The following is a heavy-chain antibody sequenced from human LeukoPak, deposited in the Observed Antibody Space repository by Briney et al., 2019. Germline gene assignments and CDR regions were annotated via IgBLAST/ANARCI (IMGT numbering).Heavy chain of an antibody. CDR1: GFTFSNSG. CDR2: ISSSGSTI. CDR3: AKVPTTAATPRDYYYYMDV. V-gene: IGHV3-48*03. D-gene: IGHD2-15*01. J-gene: IGHJ6*03. Sequence: GGSLRLSWAASGFTFSNSGMSWVRQAPGKGLEWVSYISSSGSTIYYADSVKGRFTISRDNAKNSLYLQMNSLRAEDTAVYYCAKVPTTAATPRDYYYYMDVWGKGTTVTISS.